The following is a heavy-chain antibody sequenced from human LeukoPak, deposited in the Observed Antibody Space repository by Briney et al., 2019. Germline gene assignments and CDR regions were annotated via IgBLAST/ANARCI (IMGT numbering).Heavy chain of an antibody. D-gene: IGHD3-16*01. J-gene: IGHJ4*02. CDR2: ISSSGTTM. CDR1: GFTLSSHE. Sequence: PGGSLRLSCAASGFTLSSHEMNWVRQAPGKGLEWVSYISSSGTTMYYADSVKGRFTISRDNAKNSLYLQMNSLRAEDTAVYYCETYVIPYYWGQGTLVTVSS. V-gene: IGHV3-48*03. CDR3: ETYVIPYY.